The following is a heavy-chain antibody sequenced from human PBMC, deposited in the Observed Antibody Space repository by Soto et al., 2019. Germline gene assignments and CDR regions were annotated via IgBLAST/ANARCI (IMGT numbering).Heavy chain of an antibody. Sequence: GGSLRLSCAASGLNFEKCSMNWVRQPPGKGLEWLASISPSSTYIRYADSVKGRFTISRDNARNSLSLQMMNLRADDTAIYYCATDTGDIEVVPATTWGQGTLVTVSS. CDR2: ISPSSTYI. J-gene: IGHJ4*02. CDR1: GLNFEKCS. V-gene: IGHV3-21*04. CDR3: ATDTGDIEVVPATT. D-gene: IGHD2-15*01.